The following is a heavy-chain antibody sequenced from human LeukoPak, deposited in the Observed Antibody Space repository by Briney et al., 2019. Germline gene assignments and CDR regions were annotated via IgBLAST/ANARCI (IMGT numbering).Heavy chain of an antibody. V-gene: IGHV3-23*01. CDR2: ISGSGGST. CDR1: GFTFSSYA. Sequence: GGSLRLSCAASGFTFSSYAMSWVRQAPGKGLEWVSAISGSGGSTYYADSVKGRFTISRDNSKNTLYLQMNSPRAEDTAVYYCAKDSMAGTTVDYWGQGTLVTVSS. D-gene: IGHD6-19*01. J-gene: IGHJ4*02. CDR3: AKDSMAGTTVDY.